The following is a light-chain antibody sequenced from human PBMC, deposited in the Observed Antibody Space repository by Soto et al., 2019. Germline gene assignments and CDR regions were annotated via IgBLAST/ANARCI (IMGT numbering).Light chain of an antibody. J-gene: IGLJ1*01. CDR1: NVDVGGYNY. CDR3: ASYTIKTTYV. CDR2: EVS. Sequence: QSVLTQPASVSVSPGQSITISCTGTNVDVGGYNYVSWYQHHPGKAPKLLIFEVSNRPSGVSNRFSGSKSGNTASLTISGLPSEDEADYYCASYTIKTTYVFGSGTKVTVL. V-gene: IGLV2-14*01.